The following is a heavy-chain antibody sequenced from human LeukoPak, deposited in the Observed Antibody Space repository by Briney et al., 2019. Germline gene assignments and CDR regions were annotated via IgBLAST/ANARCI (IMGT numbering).Heavy chain of an antibody. D-gene: IGHD3-3*01. CDR3: AREPEPLRFLEGGYFDY. V-gene: IGHV1-69*05. CDR2: IIPIFGTA. Sequence: SVKVSCKASGGTFSSYAISWVRQAPGQGLEWMGVIIPIFGTANYAQKFQGRVTITTDESTSTAYMELSSLRSEDTAVYYCAREPEPLRFLEGGYFDYWGQGTLVTVSS. CDR1: GGTFSSYA. J-gene: IGHJ4*02.